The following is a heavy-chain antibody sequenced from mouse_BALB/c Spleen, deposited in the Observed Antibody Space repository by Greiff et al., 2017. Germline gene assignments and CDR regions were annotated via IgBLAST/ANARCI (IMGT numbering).Heavy chain of an antibody. J-gene: IGHJ2*01. Sequence: VQLQQSGPGLVAPSQSLSITCTVSGFSLTSYGVHWVRQPPGKGLEWLGVIWAGGSTNYNSALMSRLSISKDNSKSQVFLKMNSLQTDDTAMYYCARARYYYGSSHYFDYWGQGTTLTVSS. CDR2: IWAGGST. CDR1: GFSLTSYG. V-gene: IGHV2-9*02. D-gene: IGHD1-1*01. CDR3: ARARYYYGSSHYFDY.